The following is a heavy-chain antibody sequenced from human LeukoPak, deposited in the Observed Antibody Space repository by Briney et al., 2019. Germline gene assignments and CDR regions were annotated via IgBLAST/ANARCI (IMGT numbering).Heavy chain of an antibody. V-gene: IGHV1-2*02. CDR2: INPNSGGT. CDR1: GYTFTGYY. D-gene: IGHD3-22*01. J-gene: IGHJ4*02. CDR3: ARVGGGYDSSGYYRD. Sequence: GASVKVSCKASGYTFTGYYMHWVRQAPGQGLEWMGWINPNSGGTNYAQKFQGRATMTRDTSISTAYMELSRLRSDDTAVYYCARVGGGYDSSGYYRDWGQGTLVTVSS.